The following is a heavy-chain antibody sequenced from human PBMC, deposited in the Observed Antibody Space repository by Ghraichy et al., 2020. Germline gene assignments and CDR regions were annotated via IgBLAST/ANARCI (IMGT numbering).Heavy chain of an antibody. CDR1: GFTFSSYD. CDR2: IGTAGDP. J-gene: IGHJ2*01. D-gene: IGHD2-2*03. Sequence: GGSLRLSCAASGFTFSSYDMHWVRQATGKGLEWVSAIGTAGDPYYPGSVKGRFTISRENAKNSLYLQMNSLRAGDTAVYYCARAGYCSSTSCTTGPSDWYFDLWGRGTLVTVSS. CDR3: ARAGYCSSTSCTTGPSDWYFDL. V-gene: IGHV3-13*05.